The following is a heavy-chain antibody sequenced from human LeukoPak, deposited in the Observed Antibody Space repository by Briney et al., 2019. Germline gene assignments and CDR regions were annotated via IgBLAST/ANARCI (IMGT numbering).Heavy chain of an antibody. CDR3: AKARSGSGIMSG. D-gene: IGHD3-10*01. CDR1: GFTFSSYA. Sequence: GGSLRLSCAPSGFTFSSYAMSWVRQAPGKELEWVSAISGSGGSTYYADSVKGRFTISRDNSKNTLYLQMNSLRAEDAAVYYCAKARSGSGIMSGGGQGTLVTVSS. V-gene: IGHV3-23*01. CDR2: ISGSGGST. J-gene: IGHJ4*02.